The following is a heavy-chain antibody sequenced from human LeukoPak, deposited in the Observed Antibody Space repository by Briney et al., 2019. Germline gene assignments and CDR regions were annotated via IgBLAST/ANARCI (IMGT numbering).Heavy chain of an antibody. CDR3: ARGIFRYDWTDSDVRAFHYYYYMDV. D-gene: IGHD1-20*01. CDR1: SLSFSS. CDR2: ISQSGNT. J-gene: IGHJ6*03. Sequence: SETLSLTCAGYSLSFSSVTWVRQPPGKGLEWIGEISQSGNTNYNPSLKSRLTMSIYTSKSQISLNLSSATTADTAVYFCARGIFRYDWTDSDVRAFHYYYYMDVWGPGVTVIVSS. V-gene: IGHV4-34*01.